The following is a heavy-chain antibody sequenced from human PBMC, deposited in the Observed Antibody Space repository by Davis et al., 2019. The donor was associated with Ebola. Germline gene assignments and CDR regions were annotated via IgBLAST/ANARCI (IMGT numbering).Heavy chain of an antibody. CDR1: GFTFSSYW. CDR2: IKQAGSEK. V-gene: IGHV3-7*03. CDR3: AGSCGGSCSSGSAFSI. Sequence: GESLKISCAASGFTFSSYWMSWVRQAPGKGLEWVANIKQAGSEKYYVDSVKSRFTISRDNAKNSLYLQLNSLRAESPAVYYCAGSCGGSCSSGSAFSICGQGTIVTVS. J-gene: IGHJ3*02. D-gene: IGHD2-15*01.